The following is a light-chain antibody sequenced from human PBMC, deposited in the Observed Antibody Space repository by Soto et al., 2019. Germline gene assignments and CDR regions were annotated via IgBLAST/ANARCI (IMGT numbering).Light chain of an antibody. J-gene: IGLJ1*01. CDR1: SSDVGGYDY. V-gene: IGLV2-14*01. CDR3: SSLTSGSTRV. Sequence: QSVLTQPASVSGSPGQSITISCTGTSSDVGGYDYVSWYQQHPDKAPKLIVYEVTHRPSGVYNRFSGSKSGNTASLTISGLQAEDEADYYCSSLTSGSTRVFGTGTKLTVL. CDR2: EVT.